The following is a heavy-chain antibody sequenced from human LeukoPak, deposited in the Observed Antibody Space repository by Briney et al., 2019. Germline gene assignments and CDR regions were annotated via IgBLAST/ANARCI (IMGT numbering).Heavy chain of an antibody. CDR2: IYYSGST. V-gene: IGHV4-59*08. Sequence: SETLSLTCTVSGGSISNYYWSWIRQPPGKGLEWIGYIYYSGSTNYNPSLKSRVTISVDTSKNQFSLKLSSVTAADTAVYYCARLPVWRGIQLWSKDDKAFDIWGQGTMVTVSS. D-gene: IGHD5-18*01. CDR3: ARLPVWRGIQLWSKDDKAFDI. CDR1: GGSISNYY. J-gene: IGHJ3*02.